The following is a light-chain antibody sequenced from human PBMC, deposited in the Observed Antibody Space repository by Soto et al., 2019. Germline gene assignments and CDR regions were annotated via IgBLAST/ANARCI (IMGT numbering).Light chain of an antibody. CDR3: HQYDSSPLT. V-gene: IGKV3-20*01. J-gene: IGKJ4*01. CDR1: QSVSSSY. CDR2: CAS. Sequence: EIVLTQSPGTLSLSPGERATLSCRASQSVSSSYLAWYHQKPGQAPRLLIYCASSRATGIPDRFSGSGSGTDFTLTISRLEPEVFAVYYCHQYDSSPLTFLGGTKVEIK.